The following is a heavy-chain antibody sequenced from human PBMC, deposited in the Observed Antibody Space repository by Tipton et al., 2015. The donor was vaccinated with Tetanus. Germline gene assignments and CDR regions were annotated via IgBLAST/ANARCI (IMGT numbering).Heavy chain of an antibody. CDR1: GGSISSGSYY. CDR3: ARGAIFGVLTYRAFDI. V-gene: IGHV4-31*03. Sequence: TLSLTCTVSGGSISSGSYYWSWIRQHPGKGLEWIGYIDHSGSTYYNASLKSRVAISVDTSKNQFSLRLNSVSAADTAVYYCARGAIFGVLTYRAFDIWGQGTMVTVSS. J-gene: IGHJ3*02. CDR2: IDHSGST. D-gene: IGHD3-3*01.